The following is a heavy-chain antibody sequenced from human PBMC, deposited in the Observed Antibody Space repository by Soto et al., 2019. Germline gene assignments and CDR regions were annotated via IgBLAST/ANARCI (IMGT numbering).Heavy chain of an antibody. CDR1: GGSFSGYY. J-gene: IGHJ4*02. Sequence: QVQLQQWGAGLLKPSDTLSLTCAGYGGSFSGYYWSWIRQPPWKGLEWIVEINNSGSTNYNPSLTSRVTISVETSQNQFYLKLSSVTAADTAVYYCASGRYYDYVWGSYRSSISVDYWGQGTLVTVSS. CDR3: ASGRYYDYVWGSYRSSISVDY. D-gene: IGHD3-16*02. CDR2: INNSGST. V-gene: IGHV4-34*01.